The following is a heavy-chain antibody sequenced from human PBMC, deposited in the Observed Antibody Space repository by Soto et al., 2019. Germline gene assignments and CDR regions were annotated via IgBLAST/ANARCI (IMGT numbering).Heavy chain of an antibody. Sequence: ASVKVSCKASGGTFSSYAISWVRQAPGQGLEWMGGIIPIFGTANYAQKFQGRVTITADESTSTAYMELSSLRSEDTAVYYCARGRENYYDSSGYYGYWGQGTLVTVSS. V-gene: IGHV1-69*13. CDR1: GGTFSSYA. CDR2: IIPIFGTA. CDR3: ARGRENYYDSSGYYGY. D-gene: IGHD3-22*01. J-gene: IGHJ4*02.